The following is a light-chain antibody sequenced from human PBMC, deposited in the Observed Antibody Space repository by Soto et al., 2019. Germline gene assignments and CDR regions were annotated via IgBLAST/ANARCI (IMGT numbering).Light chain of an antibody. CDR2: LNSDGSH. V-gene: IGLV4-69*01. CDR1: SGHNSYA. CDR3: QTWSTDIRV. J-gene: IGLJ3*02. Sequence: QAVVTQPPSASASLGASVKLTCTLSSGHNSYAIAWHQQQPEKGPRYLMKLNSDGSHSKGDGIPDRFSGSSSGAERYLTISSLQSEDEADYYCQTWSTDIRVFGGGTKPTV.